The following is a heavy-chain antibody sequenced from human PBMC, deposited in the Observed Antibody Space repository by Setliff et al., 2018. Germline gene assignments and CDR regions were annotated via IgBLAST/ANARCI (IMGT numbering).Heavy chain of an antibody. CDR1: GFTFSSYA. J-gene: IGHJ4*02. D-gene: IGHD6-19*01. V-gene: IGHV3-23*01. CDR2: ISGSGGST. Sequence: PGGSLRLSCAASGFTFSSYAMSWVRQAPGKGLEWVSAISGSGGSTYYADSVKGRFTISRDNAKNSLYLQMNSLRAEDTAVYYCARGLAVAGEFDYWGQGTLVTVSS. CDR3: ARGLAVAGEFDY.